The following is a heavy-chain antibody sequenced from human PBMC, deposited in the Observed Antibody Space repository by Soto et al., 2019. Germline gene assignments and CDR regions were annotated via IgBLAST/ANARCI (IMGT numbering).Heavy chain of an antibody. Sequence: SETLSLTCTVSGGSISSSSYYWGWIRQPPGKGLEWIGSIYYSGSTYYNPSLKSRITISVDTPKNHFSLKLSSVTAADTAVYYCARHPGNWNYLNWFDPWGQGTLVTVSS. J-gene: IGHJ5*02. CDR1: GGSISSSSYY. CDR3: ARHPGNWNYLNWFDP. D-gene: IGHD1-7*01. V-gene: IGHV4-39*01. CDR2: IYYSGST.